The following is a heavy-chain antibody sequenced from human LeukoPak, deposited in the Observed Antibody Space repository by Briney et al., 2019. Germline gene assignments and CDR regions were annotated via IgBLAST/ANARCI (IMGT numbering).Heavy chain of an antibody. CDR3: AGSLGYSSGWPFDY. V-gene: IGHV3-30-3*01. J-gene: IGHJ4*02. CDR1: GFTFSSYA. D-gene: IGHD6-19*01. CDR2: ISYDGSNK. Sequence: PGGSLRLSCAASGFTFSSYAMHWVRQAPGKGLEWVAVISYDGSNKYYADSVKGRFTISRDNSKNTLYLQMNSLRAEDTAVYYCAGSLGYSSGWPFDYWAREPWSPSPQ.